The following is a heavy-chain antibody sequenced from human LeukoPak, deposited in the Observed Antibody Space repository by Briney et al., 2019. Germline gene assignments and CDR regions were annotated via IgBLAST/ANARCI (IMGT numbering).Heavy chain of an antibody. D-gene: IGHD6-19*01. CDR3: TRGGIAVVFFDY. Sequence: GRSLSLSCTASGFTFGDYAMSWVRQARGEGREWEGFIRSKAYGETPEYAAAVKGRVTISRDDYKSIAYLQMNSLKTDDTALYYCTRGGIAVVFFDYWGQGTLVTVSS. CDR2: IRSKAYGETP. V-gene: IGHV3-49*04. J-gene: IGHJ4*02. CDR1: GFTFGDYA.